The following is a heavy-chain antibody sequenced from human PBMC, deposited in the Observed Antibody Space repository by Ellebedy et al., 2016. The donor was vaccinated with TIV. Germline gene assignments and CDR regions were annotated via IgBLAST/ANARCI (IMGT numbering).Heavy chain of an antibody. D-gene: IGHD4-17*01. J-gene: IGHJ4*02. Sequence: SETLSLXXTVSGGSISSSSYFWGWIRQPPGKGLEWIGIIYYSGCTYYNPSLNSRVTISLDTSKNQVSLNLSSVTAADAAVYYCARPLRSTVTTSIYFDYWGQGALVTVSS. CDR3: ARPLRSTVTTSIYFDY. CDR1: GGSISSSSYF. V-gene: IGHV4-39*01. CDR2: IYYSGCT.